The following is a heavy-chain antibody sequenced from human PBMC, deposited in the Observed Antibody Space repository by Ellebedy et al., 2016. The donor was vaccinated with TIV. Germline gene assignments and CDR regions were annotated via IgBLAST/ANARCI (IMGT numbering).Heavy chain of an antibody. J-gene: IGHJ5*02. CDR2: IYYSGST. V-gene: IGHV4-39*01. D-gene: IGHD4-17*01. CDR3: ARLLGDYGDYRGVWFDP. Sequence: SETLSLXXTVSGGSISSSSYYWGWIRQPPGKGLEWIGSIYYSGSTYYNPSLKSRVTISVDTSKNQFSLKLSSVTAADTAVYYCARLLGDYGDYRGVWFDPWGQGTLVTVSS. CDR1: GGSISSSSYY.